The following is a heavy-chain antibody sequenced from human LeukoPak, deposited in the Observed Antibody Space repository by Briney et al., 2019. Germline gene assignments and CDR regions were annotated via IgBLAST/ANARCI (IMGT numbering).Heavy chain of an antibody. J-gene: IGHJ4*02. D-gene: IGHD6-19*01. CDR3: ARGTLYSSGWYFDY. CDR2: IYYSGTT. CDR1: GDSISSYY. Sequence: SETLSLTCTVSGDSISSYYWGWIRQPPGKGLEWIGYIYYSGTTNYNPSLKSRVTISVDTSKNQFSLNLTSVTAADTAVYYCARGTLYSSGWYFDYWGQGTLVTVSP. V-gene: IGHV4-59*01.